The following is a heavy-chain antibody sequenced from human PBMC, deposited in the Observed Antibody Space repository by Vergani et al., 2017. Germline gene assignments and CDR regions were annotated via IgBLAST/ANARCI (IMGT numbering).Heavy chain of an antibody. CDR1: GFTFDDYA. J-gene: IGHJ6*04. Sequence: EVQLVESGGGLVQPGRSLRLSCAASGFTFDDYAMHWVWQAPGKGLEWVSGISWISGSIGYADSVKGRFTISRDNAKNSLYLQMNSLRAEDTALYYCAKDVDGSGWMDGWGEGTTVTVSS. V-gene: IGHV3-9*01. CDR3: AKDVDGSGWMDG. D-gene: IGHD6-19*01. CDR2: ISWISGSI.